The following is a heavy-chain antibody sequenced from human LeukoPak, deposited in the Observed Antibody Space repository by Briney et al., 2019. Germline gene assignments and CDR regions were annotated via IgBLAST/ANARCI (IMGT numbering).Heavy chain of an antibody. J-gene: IGHJ4*02. D-gene: IGHD6-13*01. CDR1: GYSISSGYY. CDR3: SRLKGSWSIDY. CDR2: IFHGETS. V-gene: IGHV4-38-2*01. Sequence: PSETLSLTCAVSGYSISSGYYWGRIQPPPGKGLEWIGNIFHGETSYHNPSLKSRITISVDTSKNRFSLKLTSVPAADTAVYYCSRLKGSWSIDYWGQGTLVTVSS.